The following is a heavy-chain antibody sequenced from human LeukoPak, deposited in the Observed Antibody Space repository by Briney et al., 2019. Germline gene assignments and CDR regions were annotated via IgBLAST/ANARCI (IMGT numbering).Heavy chain of an antibody. CDR3: ARLGGDTYYFGSASYPNRYFDL. CDR1: GFIVSSIY. D-gene: IGHD3-10*01. CDR2: IYSGGST. V-gene: IGHV3-53*01. J-gene: IGHJ2*01. Sequence: GGSLRLSCEVSGFIVSSIYMTWVRQAPGKGLEWVSVIYSGGSTYYADSVKGRFTISRDNSKNTLYLQMNSLRAEDTAVYYCARLGGDTYYFGSASYPNRYFDLWGRGTLVTVSS.